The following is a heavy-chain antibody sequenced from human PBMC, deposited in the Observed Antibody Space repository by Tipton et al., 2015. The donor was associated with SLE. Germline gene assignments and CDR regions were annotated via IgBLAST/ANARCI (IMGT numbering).Heavy chain of an antibody. CDR1: GGSLSPYY. J-gene: IGHJ4*02. V-gene: IGHV4-59*01. Sequence: TLSLTCTVSGGSLSPYYWTWIRQSPGKGLEWIGYIYYSGSTTNYNPSLESRVSISVDTSKNQFSLKLSSVTAADTAVYYCARVQDWKQLFDYWGQGTLVTVSS. CDR2: IYYSGST. CDR3: ARVQDWKQLFDY. D-gene: IGHD1-1*01.